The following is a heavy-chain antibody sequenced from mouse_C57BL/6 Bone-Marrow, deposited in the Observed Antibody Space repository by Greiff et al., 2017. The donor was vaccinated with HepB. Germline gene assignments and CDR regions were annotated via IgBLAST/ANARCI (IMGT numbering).Heavy chain of an antibody. CDR3: ARDYSNFYWYFDV. Sequence: VQLQQPGAELVRPGSSVKLSCKASGYTFTSYWMHWVKQRPIQGLEWIGNIDPSDSETHYNQKFKDKATLTVDKSSSTAYMQLSSLTSEDSAVYYCARDYSNFYWYFDVWGTGTTVTVSS. J-gene: IGHJ1*03. D-gene: IGHD2-5*01. V-gene: IGHV1-52*01. CDR1: GYTFTSYW. CDR2: IDPSDSET.